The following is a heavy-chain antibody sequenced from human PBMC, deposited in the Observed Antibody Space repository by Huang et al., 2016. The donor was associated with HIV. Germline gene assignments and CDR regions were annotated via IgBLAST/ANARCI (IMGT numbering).Heavy chain of an antibody. CDR3: ARQLYDSTGYLLGARLLD. CDR1: GGTFSNYG. CDR2: MIPVFGTT. V-gene: IGHV1-69*12. J-gene: IGHJ4*02. D-gene: IGHD3-22*01. Sequence: QVQLVQSGAEVKKPGSTVKVSCKASGGTFSNYGISWGRQAPGQGLEWMGVMIPVFGTTTYAQKFQGRVTVTADESTSTAYMELNSLRSEDTAVYYCARQLYDSTGYLLGARLLDWGQGTLVTVSS.